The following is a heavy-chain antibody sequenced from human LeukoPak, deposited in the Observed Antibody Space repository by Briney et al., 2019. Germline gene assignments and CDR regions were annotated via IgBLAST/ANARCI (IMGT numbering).Heavy chain of an antibody. CDR2: ISGSGGST. CDR1: GFTFSSYA. Sequence: GGSLRLSCAASGFTFSSYAMSWVRQAPGKGLEWVSAISGSGGSTYYADSVKGRFTISRDNSKKTLYLQMNSLRAEDPAVYYCAKSQRSTNCNLETPSFHYWRQGTLVTVSS. D-gene: IGHD1-7*01. CDR3: AKSQRSTNCNLETPSFHY. J-gene: IGHJ4*02. V-gene: IGHV3-23*01.